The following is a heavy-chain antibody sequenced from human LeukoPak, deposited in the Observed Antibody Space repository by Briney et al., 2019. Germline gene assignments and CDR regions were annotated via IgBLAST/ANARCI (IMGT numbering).Heavy chain of an antibody. Sequence: GGSLRLSCVASGFTFTDYFMSWVGQAPGKGLEWVASIKHNGGEKYYVDSVKGRFTISRDNAKNSLYLEMSSLRVEDTAVYYCARVYSNSPEYGMDVWGQGTTVTVSS. J-gene: IGHJ6*02. CDR1: GFTFTDYF. CDR2: IKHNGGEK. D-gene: IGHD4-11*01. CDR3: ARVYSNSPEYGMDV. V-gene: IGHV3-7*01.